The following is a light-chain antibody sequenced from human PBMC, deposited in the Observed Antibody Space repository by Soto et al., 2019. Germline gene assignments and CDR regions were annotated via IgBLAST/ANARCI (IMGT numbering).Light chain of an antibody. CDR2: GAS. V-gene: IGKV3-15*01. CDR3: QQYNNWPRVT. Sequence: VWRTQAPATMSVSPGERATLSCRASQSVSGNLAWYQQKPGQAPRLLIYGASTRATGIPARFSGSGSGTEFTLTISSLQSEDFADYYCQQYNNWPRVTFGQGTRLEIK. J-gene: IGKJ5*01. CDR1: QSVSGN.